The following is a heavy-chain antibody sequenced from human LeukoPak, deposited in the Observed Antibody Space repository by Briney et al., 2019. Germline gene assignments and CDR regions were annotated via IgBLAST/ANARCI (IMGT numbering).Heavy chain of an antibody. D-gene: IGHD6-19*01. CDR1: GYTFTSYG. CDR2: ISAYNGNT. J-gene: IGHJ3*02. V-gene: IGHV1-18*01. CDR3: ARVGSSGWLKIRIGTFDI. Sequence: ASVKVSCKASGYTFTSYGISWVRQAPGQGLEWMGWISAYNGNTNYAQKLQGRVAMTTDTSTSTAYMELRSLRSGGTAVYYCARVGSSGWLKIRIGTFDIWGQGTMVTVSS.